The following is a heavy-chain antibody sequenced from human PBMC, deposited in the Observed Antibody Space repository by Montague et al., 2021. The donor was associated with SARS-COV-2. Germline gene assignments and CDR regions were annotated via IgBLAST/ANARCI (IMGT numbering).Heavy chain of an antibody. CDR1: GGSISRSTSS. Sequence: SETLSLTCTVSGGSISRSTSSWAWIRQPPGKGLEWIGSISYTGSTYYNPSLKSRVTISVDTSRNQFSLRLSSVTAADTSAYYCARLPLGSSWSRAAGYYYYGMDVWGQGTPVTVSS. CDR2: ISYTGST. D-gene: IGHD6-13*01. J-gene: IGHJ6*02. V-gene: IGHV4-39*01. CDR3: ARLPLGSSWSRAAGYYYYGMDV.